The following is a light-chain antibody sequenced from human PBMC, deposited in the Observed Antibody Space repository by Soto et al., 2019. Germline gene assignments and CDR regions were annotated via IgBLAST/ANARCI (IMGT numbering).Light chain of an antibody. CDR3: QQYNSWPLT. CDR2: GAS. Sequence: EIVLTQSPGTLSLSRGERATLSCRASQSVRSSRLAWYQQKPGQAPRLLIYGASTRATGIPARFSGSGSGADFTLTISSMQSEDFAVYYCQQYNSWPLTFGGGTKVDIK. J-gene: IGKJ4*01. V-gene: IGKV3-15*01. CDR1: QSVRSS.